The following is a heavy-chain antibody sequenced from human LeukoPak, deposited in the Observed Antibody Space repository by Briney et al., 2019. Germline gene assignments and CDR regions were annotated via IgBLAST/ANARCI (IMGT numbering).Heavy chain of an antibody. D-gene: IGHD2-8*01. CDR1: GITFSDYY. V-gene: IGHV3-11*01. CDR2: ISGSGSTK. CDR3: ARGGYCSNVVCYTSRSLDY. Sequence: PGGALRLSCVASGITFSDYYMNWIRQAPGKGLEGVSYISGSGSTKYYADAVRGRFTICRDNAKNSLYLQMNSLRAEDTAVYYCARGGYCSNVVCYTSRSLDYWGQGTLVTVSS. J-gene: IGHJ4*02.